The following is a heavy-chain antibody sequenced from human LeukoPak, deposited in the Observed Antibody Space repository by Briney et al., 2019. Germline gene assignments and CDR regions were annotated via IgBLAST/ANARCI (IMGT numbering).Heavy chain of an antibody. CDR3: ARVTRSSGWYVDY. Sequence: SETLSLTCAVSGGSISSSNWWSWVRQPPGKGLEWIGEIYHSGSTNYNPSLKSRVTISVDKSKNQFSLKLSSVTAADTAVYYCARVTRSSGWYVDYWGQGTLVTVSS. CDR1: GGSISSSNW. V-gene: IGHV4-4*02. D-gene: IGHD6-19*01. J-gene: IGHJ4*02. CDR2: IYHSGST.